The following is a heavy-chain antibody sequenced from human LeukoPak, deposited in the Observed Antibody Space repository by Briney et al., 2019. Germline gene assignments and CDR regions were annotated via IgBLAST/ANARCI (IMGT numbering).Heavy chain of an antibody. Sequence: PGGSLRLSCVASGFTFSSYWMSWVRQAPGKGLEWVANIKFGGSERYVVDSVKGRFTISRDDAKNSLYLHMNSLRAEDTAVYYCARVSIGWYSFDYWGQGTLVTVSS. CDR2: IKFGGSER. CDR1: GFTFSSYW. V-gene: IGHV3-7*01. CDR3: ARVSIGWYSFDY. D-gene: IGHD6-19*01. J-gene: IGHJ4*02.